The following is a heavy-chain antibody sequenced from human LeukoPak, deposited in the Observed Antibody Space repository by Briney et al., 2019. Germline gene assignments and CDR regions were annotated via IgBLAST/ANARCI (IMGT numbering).Heavy chain of an antibody. CDR2: ILPIVNTA. J-gene: IGHJ4*02. V-gene: IGHV1-69*13. CDR3: ARLTIGDYGDRASGFDY. D-gene: IGHD4-17*01. CDR1: GGSFSSYA. Sequence: GASVKVSCKASGGSFSSYAISWVRQAPGQGLEWMGGILPIVNTADYAQKFQGRVTITADESTSTAYMDLSSLRSEDTAVYYCARLTIGDYGDRASGFDYWGQGTLVTVSS.